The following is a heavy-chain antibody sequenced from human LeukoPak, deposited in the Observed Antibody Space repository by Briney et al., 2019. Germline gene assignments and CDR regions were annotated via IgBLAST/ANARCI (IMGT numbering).Heavy chain of an antibody. CDR3: ARDRLTGTTPGINWFDP. V-gene: IGHV3-30*01. CDR2: ISYDGSNK. CDR1: GFTFSSYA. J-gene: IGHJ5*02. Sequence: GGSLRLSCAASGFTFSSYAMRWVRQAPGKGLEWVAVISYDGSNKYYADSVKGRFTISRDNSKNTLYLQMNSLRAEDTAVYYCARDRLTGTTPGINWFDPWGQGTLVTVSS. D-gene: IGHD1-1*01.